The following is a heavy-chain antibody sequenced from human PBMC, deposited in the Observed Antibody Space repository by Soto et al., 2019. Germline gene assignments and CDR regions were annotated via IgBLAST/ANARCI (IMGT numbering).Heavy chain of an antibody. CDR3: ARNFGAVAVSLVGNWFDP. J-gene: IGHJ5*02. V-gene: IGHV4-39*01. CDR2: IYYSGST. Sequence: QLQLQESGPGLVKPSETLSLTCTVSGGSISSSSYYWGWIRQPPGKGLEWIGSIYYSGSTYYNPSLKSRVTISVDTSKNQFSLKLSSVTAADTAVYYCARNFGAVAVSLVGNWFDPWGQGTLVTVSS. D-gene: IGHD6-19*01. CDR1: GGSISSSSYY.